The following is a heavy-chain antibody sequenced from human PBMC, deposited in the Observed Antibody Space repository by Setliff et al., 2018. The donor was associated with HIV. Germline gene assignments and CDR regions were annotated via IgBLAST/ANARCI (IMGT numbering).Heavy chain of an antibody. J-gene: IGHJ6*03. D-gene: IGHD6-19*01. CDR2: IYYCGST. V-gene: IGHV4-59*01. CDR3: ARAFSERSPNPGHYYYNMDV. CDR1: GGSISSYY. Sequence: SETLSLTCTVAGGSISSYYWSWIRQPPGKGLEWIGYIYYCGSTNYNPSLKSRVTISVDTAKIQFSRKLSSVTAADTAVYYCARAFSERSPNPGHYYYNMDVWGNGNTVTGSS.